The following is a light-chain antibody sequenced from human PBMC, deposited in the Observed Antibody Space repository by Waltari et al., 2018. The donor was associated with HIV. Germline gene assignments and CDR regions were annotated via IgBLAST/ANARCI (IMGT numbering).Light chain of an antibody. J-gene: IGKJ2*01. CDR1: QNVDSW. V-gene: IGKV1-5*03. CDR3: QQYNSDFYT. Sequence: IQMTQSPSILSASVGDRVTLTCRASQNVDSWVAWYQQRPGKAPKLLIYKASTLQYVVPARFTGSGSGTNFTLTINSLHPDDFATYYCQQYNSDFYTFGLGTRLDLK. CDR2: KAS.